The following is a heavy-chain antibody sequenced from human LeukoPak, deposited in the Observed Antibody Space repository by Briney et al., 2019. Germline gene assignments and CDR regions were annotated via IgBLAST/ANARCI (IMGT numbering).Heavy chain of an antibody. CDR3: SEGYFEPFAH. CDR1: GASVSNSH. CDR2: LSYTGKT. J-gene: IGHJ4*02. V-gene: IGHV4-59*02. D-gene: IGHD2/OR15-2a*01. Sequence: SGTLSLTCAVSGASVSNSHWNWVRQFPGKGLEWIWCLSYTGKTDYNLSLSSRVTISLGTSNNKVSLNPKSVTAADTAVYYCSEGYFEPFAHWGPGPLVTVSS.